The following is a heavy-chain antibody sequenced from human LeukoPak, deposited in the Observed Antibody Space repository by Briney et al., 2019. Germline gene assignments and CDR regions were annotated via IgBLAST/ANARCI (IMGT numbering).Heavy chain of an antibody. CDR3: GRLLGSSGYTRVSFGRDY. CDR2: FSYSGST. V-gene: IGHV4-39*01. CDR1: GGSTSSRPYY. D-gene: IGHD6-13*01. J-gene: IGHJ4*02. Sequence: SETLSLTCTVSGGSTSSRPYYWGWIRQPPGKGLEWLGSFSYSGSTYYKPSLKSRVTISVDTSKNQFSLKLSSMTAADTAVYFCGRLLGSSGYTRVSFGRDYWGQGTRVTVS.